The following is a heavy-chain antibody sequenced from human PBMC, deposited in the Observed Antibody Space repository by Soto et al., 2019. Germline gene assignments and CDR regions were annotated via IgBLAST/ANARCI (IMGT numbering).Heavy chain of an antibody. V-gene: IGHV3-30*18. Sequence: GGSLRLSCAASGFTFSSFGIHWVRQAPGKGLEWVAVISYDGSNKYYADSVKGRFTISRDNSKNTLYLQMNSLRTEDTAVYYCAKAPSPCSGGSCYVDYWGQGTLVTVSS. CDR1: GFTFSSFG. D-gene: IGHD2-15*01. CDR2: ISYDGSNK. CDR3: AKAPSPCSGGSCYVDY. J-gene: IGHJ4*02.